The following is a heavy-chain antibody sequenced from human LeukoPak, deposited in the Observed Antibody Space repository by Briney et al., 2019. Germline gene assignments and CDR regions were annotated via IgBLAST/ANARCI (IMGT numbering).Heavy chain of an antibody. CDR2: ISGSGGST. CDR1: GFTFSSYA. V-gene: IGHV3-23*01. CDR3: AKPQSSGHTTDY. D-gene: IGHD3-22*01. Sequence: SGGSLRLSCAASGFTFSSYAMSWVRQAPGKGLEWVSAISGSGGSTYYADSVKGRFTISRDNSKNTLYLQMNSLRAEDTAVYYCAKPQSSGHTTDYWGQGTLVTVSS. J-gene: IGHJ4*02.